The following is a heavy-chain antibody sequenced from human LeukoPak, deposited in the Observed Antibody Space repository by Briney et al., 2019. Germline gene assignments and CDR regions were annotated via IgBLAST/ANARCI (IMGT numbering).Heavy chain of an antibody. Sequence: GGSLRLSCAASGFTFSSYSMNWVRQAPGKGLEWVSVIYSGGSTYYADSVKGRFTISRDNSKNTLYLQMNSLRAEDTAVYYCARGGPAAGRFDYWGQGTLVTVSS. V-gene: IGHV3-66*01. CDR2: IYSGGST. D-gene: IGHD6-13*01. J-gene: IGHJ4*02. CDR3: ARGGPAAGRFDY. CDR1: GFTFSSYS.